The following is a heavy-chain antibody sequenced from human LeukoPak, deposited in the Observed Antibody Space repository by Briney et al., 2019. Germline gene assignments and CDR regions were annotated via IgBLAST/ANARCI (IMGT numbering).Heavy chain of an antibody. J-gene: IGHJ4*02. CDR1: GFTFSSYA. CDR3: AKDRVGGSYNY. D-gene: IGHD3-10*01. V-gene: IGHV3-7*01. Sequence: PGGSLRLSCAASGFTFSSYAMHWVRQAPGKGLEWVANIKEDGSQQNYVDSVKGRFTISRDNAKNSVYLQMNNLRADDTAVYYCAKDRVGGSYNYWGQGTLVTVSS. CDR2: IKEDGSQQ.